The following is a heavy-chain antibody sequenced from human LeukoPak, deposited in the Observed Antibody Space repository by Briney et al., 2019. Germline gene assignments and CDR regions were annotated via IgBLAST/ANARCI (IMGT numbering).Heavy chain of an antibody. J-gene: IGHJ6*02. CDR3: ARESGSLTKVTYYGLAI. CDR2: IDDTGT. CDR1: GFSVDYNY. Sequence: GGSLRLSCAASGFSVDYNYMTWVRQAPGRGLEWVASIDDTGTHYAASVKGRFDISRDISKNTVSLHLNNVRADDTGLYFCARESGSLTKVTYYGLAIWGPGTTVAVTS. V-gene: IGHV3-66*01. D-gene: IGHD3-3*01.